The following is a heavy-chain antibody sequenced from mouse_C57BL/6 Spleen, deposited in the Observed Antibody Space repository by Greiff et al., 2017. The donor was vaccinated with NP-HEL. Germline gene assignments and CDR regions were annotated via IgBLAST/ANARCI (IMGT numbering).Heavy chain of an antibody. Sequence: QVQLQQSGAELVKPGASVKISCKASGYAFSSYWMNWVKQRPGKGLEWIGQIYPGDGDTNYNGKFKGKATLTADKSSSTAYMQLSSLTSEDSAVYFCARSGSNYVLGRGGFDYWGQGTTLTVSS. CDR3: ARSGSNYVLGRGGFDY. J-gene: IGHJ2*01. CDR1: GYAFSSYW. V-gene: IGHV1-80*01. CDR2: IYPGDGDT. D-gene: IGHD2-5*01.